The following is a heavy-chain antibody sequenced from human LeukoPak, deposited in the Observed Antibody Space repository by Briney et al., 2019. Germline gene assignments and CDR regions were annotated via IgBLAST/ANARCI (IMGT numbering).Heavy chain of an antibody. D-gene: IGHD6-19*01. CDR1: GGSISSSTYY. Sequence: SETLSLTCTVSGGSISSSTYYWGWIRQPPGKGLEWIGSLYYSGSTYYNPSLRSRVTISEDTSTNQFSLKLSSVTAADTAVYYCARQHSSGWLLDYCGQGTLVTVSS. CDR2: LYYSGST. J-gene: IGHJ4*02. V-gene: IGHV4-39*01. CDR3: ARQHSSGWLLDY.